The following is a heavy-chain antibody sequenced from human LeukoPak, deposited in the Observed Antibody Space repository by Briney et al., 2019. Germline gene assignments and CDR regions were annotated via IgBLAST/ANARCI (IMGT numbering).Heavy chain of an antibody. CDR1: GYTFTGYY. D-gene: IGHD6-13*01. Sequence: ASVKVSCKASGYTFTGYYMHWVRQAPGQGLEWMGWINPNSGGTNYAQKFQGRVTMTRDTSISTAYMELSRLRSDDTAVYYCARDHAPAGGGLDYWGQGTQVTVSP. J-gene: IGHJ4*02. CDR3: ARDHAPAGGGLDY. CDR2: INPNSGGT. V-gene: IGHV1-2*02.